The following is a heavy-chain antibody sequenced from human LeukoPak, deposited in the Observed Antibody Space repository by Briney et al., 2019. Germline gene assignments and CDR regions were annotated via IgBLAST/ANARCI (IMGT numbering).Heavy chain of an antibody. V-gene: IGHV1-2*02. CDR3: ARPNYYDNLYQYYFDY. D-gene: IGHD3-22*01. CDR1: GYTFTGYY. Sequence: GASVKVSCKASGYTFTGYYMHWVRQAPGQGLEWMGWINPNSGGTNYAQKFQGRVTMTRDTSISTAYMELSRLRSDDTAVYYCARPNYYDNLYQYYFDYWGQGTLVTVSS. J-gene: IGHJ4*02. CDR2: INPNSGGT.